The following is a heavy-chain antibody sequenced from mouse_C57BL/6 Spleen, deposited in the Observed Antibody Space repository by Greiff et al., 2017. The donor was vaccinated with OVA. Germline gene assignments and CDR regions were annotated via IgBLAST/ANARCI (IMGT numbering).Heavy chain of an antibody. Sequence: QVQLKQPGAELVKPGASVKLSCKASGYTFTSYWMHWVKQRPGQGLEWIGMIHPNSGSTNYNEKFKSKATLTVDKSSSTAYMQLNSLTSEYSAVYYCARSGANWDETYDFDYWGQGTTLTVSS. J-gene: IGHJ2*01. CDR1: GYTFTSYW. CDR3: ARSGANWDETYDFDY. CDR2: IHPNSGST. D-gene: IGHD4-1*01. V-gene: IGHV1-64*01.